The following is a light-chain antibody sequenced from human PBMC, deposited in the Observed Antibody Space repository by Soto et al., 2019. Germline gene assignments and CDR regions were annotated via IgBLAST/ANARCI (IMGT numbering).Light chain of an antibody. CDR2: GAS. J-gene: IGKJ2*01. V-gene: IGKV3-20*01. Sequence: EIVLTQSPGTLSLSPGERATLSCRASQSVSSSYFAWYQQKPGQAPRLLISGASSRATGIPDRFSGSGSGTDFTLTISRLEPEDFAVYYCQQYGSSPYTLGQGTKLEIK. CDR3: QQYGSSPYT. CDR1: QSVSSSY.